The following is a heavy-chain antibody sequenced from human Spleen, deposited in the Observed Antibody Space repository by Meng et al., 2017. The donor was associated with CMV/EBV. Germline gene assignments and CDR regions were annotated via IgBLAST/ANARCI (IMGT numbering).Heavy chain of an antibody. D-gene: IGHD1-26*01. J-gene: IGHJ6*02. Sequence: GGSLRLSCAASGFTFSNAWMSWVRQAPGKGLEWVGRIKSKTDGGTTDYAAPVKGRFTISRDDSKNTLYLQINSLKTEDTAVYYCTTGRIAREYYYYYGMDVWGQGTTVTVSS. CDR2: IKSKTDGGTT. CDR1: GFTFSNAW. V-gene: IGHV3-15*01. CDR3: TTGRIAREYYYYYGMDV.